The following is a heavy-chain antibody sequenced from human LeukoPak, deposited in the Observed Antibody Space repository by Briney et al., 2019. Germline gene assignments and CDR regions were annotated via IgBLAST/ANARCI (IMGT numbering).Heavy chain of an antibody. CDR2: ISSSSSTI. CDR3: ARGWSHLYYYDSSGYLDY. CDR1: GFTFSSYS. Sequence: GGSLRLSCAASGFTFSSYSMNWVRQAPGKGLEWVSYISSSSSTIYYADSVKGRFTISRDNAKNSLYLQMNSLRAEDTAVYYRARGWSHLYYYDSSGYLDYWGQGTLVTVSS. V-gene: IGHV3-48*01. D-gene: IGHD3-22*01. J-gene: IGHJ4*02.